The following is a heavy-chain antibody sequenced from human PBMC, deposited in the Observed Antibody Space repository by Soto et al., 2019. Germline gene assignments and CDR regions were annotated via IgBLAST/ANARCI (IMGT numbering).Heavy chain of an antibody. V-gene: IGHV4-4*02. J-gene: IGHJ4*02. D-gene: IGHD2-21*02. CDR2: SYHSGST. Sequence: QVQLQESGPGLVKPSGTLSLTCAVSGGSISSSNWWSWVRQPPGKGLEWIGESYHSGSTNYNPSLKSQVTISVDKSKNKFSLKLSSVTAADTAVYYCARAIAYCGGDCSSMVPDWGQGTLVTVSS. CDR1: GGSISSSNW. CDR3: ARAIAYCGGDCSSMVPD.